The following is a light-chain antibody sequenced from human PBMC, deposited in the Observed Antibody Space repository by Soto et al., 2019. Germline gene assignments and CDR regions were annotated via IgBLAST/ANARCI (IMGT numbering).Light chain of an antibody. CDR1: SSDVGGYNY. CDR2: EVS. CDR3: SSYTSTSTVL. Sequence: QSALTQPASVSGSPGQSITISCTGTSSDVGGYNYVSWYQQHPGKAPKFMMYEVSYRPSGVSNRFSGSKSGNTASLTISGLQAEDEADYYCSSYTSTSTVLFGGGTKLTVL. J-gene: IGLJ2*01. V-gene: IGLV2-14*01.